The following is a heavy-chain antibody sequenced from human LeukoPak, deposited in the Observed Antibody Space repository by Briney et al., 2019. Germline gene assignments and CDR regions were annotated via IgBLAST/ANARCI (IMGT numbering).Heavy chain of an antibody. J-gene: IGHJ4*02. CDR3: ASVGYCSGGSCFDY. CDR1: GGSVSSGSYY. CDR2: IYYSGST. D-gene: IGHD2-15*01. Sequence: SETLSLTCTVSGGSVSSGSYYWSWIRQPPGKGLEWIGYIYYSGSTYYNPSLKSRVTISVDTPKNQFSLKLSSVTAADTAVYYCASVGYCSGGSCFDYWGQGTLVTVSS. V-gene: IGHV4-30-4*01.